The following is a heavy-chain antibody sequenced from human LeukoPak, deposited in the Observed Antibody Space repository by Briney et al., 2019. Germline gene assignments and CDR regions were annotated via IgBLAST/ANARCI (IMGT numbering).Heavy chain of an antibody. J-gene: IGHJ3*02. CDR3: ARAAYYYDSSGYREGAFDI. CDR1: SGSISSHY. Sequence: SETLSLTCTVSSGSISSHYWSWIRQPPGKGLEWIGYIYYSGSTNYNPSLKSRVTISVDTSKNQFSLKLSSVTAADTAVYYCARAAYYYDSSGYREGAFDIWGQGTMVTVSS. D-gene: IGHD3-22*01. CDR2: IYYSGST. V-gene: IGHV4-59*11.